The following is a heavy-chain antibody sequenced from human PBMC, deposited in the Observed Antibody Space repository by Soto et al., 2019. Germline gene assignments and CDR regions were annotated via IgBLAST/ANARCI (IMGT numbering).Heavy chain of an antibody. Sequence: PSETLSLTCVVYGGSFSGYYWSWIRQPPGKGLEWIGEINHSGSTNYNPSLKSRVTISVDTPKNQFSLKLSSVTAADTAVYYCARGRSHTYTAMAPRFDYCGQGTLVTVSS. CDR3: ARGRSHTYTAMAPRFDY. CDR2: INHSGST. D-gene: IGHD5-18*01. V-gene: IGHV4-34*01. CDR1: GGSFSGYY. J-gene: IGHJ4*02.